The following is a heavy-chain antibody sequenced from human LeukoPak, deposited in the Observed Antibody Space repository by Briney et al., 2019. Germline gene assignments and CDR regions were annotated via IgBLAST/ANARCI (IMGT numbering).Heavy chain of an antibody. CDR3: ARVGGAYNYGYFDS. Sequence: SETLSLTCTVSGGSISSYYCNWIRQPAGKGLQWIGRIYTSGSTNYNPSLKSRVTMSVDTSKNQFSLKLSSVTAADTAVYYCARVGGAYNYGYFDSWGQGTLVTVSS. V-gene: IGHV4-4*07. J-gene: IGHJ4*02. D-gene: IGHD5-18*01. CDR1: GGSISSYY. CDR2: IYTSGST.